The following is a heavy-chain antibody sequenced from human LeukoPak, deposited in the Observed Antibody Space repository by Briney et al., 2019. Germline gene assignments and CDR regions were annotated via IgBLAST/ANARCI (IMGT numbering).Heavy chain of an antibody. CDR2: ISYDGSNK. V-gene: IGHV3-30*18. CDR1: GFTFSSYG. CDR3: AKDKHSYGQARGSYGMDV. D-gene: IGHD5-18*01. Sequence: GGSLRLSCAASGFTFSSYGMHWVRQAPGKGLEWVAVISYDGSNKYYADSVKGQFTISRDNSKNTLYLQMNSLRAEDTAVYYCAKDKHSYGQARGSYGMDVWGQGTTVTVSS. J-gene: IGHJ6*02.